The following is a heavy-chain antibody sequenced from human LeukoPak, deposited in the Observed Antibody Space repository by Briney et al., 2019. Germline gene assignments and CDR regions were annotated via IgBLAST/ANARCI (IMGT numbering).Heavy chain of an antibody. D-gene: IGHD5-12*01. CDR3: TRGPPGGYLYH. CDR1: GFTVSSNY. CDR2: IYSGGST. V-gene: IGHV3-66*01. J-gene: IGHJ4*02. Sequence: GGSLRLSCAASGFTVSSNYMSWVRQAPGKGLEWVSVIYSGGSTYYADSVKGRFTISRDNSKNTLYLQMNSLRAEDTAVYYCTRGPPGGYLYHWGQGTLVTVSS.